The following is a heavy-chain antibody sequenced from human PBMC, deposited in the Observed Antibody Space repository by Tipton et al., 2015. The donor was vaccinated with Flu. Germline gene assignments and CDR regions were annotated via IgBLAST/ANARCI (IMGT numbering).Heavy chain of an antibody. V-gene: IGHV4-39*07. CDR2: IYYSGTT. J-gene: IGHJ6*02. Sequence: GWVRQPPGKGLEWIGSIYYSGTTYYNPSLKSRVTISVDSSKNEFSLTLASLTAADTAVYYCARDLWNDRRAYYYYGVDVWGQGTTVTVSS. CDR3: ARDLWNDRRAYYYYGVDV. D-gene: IGHD1-1*01.